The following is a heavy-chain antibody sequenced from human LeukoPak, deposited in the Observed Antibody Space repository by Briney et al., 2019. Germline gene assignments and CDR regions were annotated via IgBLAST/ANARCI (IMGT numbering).Heavy chain of an antibody. D-gene: IGHD3-16*01. J-gene: IGHJ3*02. CDR3: AKDTEYDWGHAFDI. V-gene: IGHV3-30*02. CDR2: IRYDGSNK. CDR1: GFTFSSYG. Sequence: GGSLRLSCAASGFTFSSYGMRWVRQAPGKGLAWVSFIRYDGSNKFYADSMKGRFTISRDNSKNTLYLQTNSLRTGDTAVYYCAKDTEYDWGHAFDIWGQGTMISVSS.